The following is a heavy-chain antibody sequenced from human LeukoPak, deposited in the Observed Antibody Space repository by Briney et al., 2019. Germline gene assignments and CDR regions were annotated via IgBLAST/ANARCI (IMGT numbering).Heavy chain of an antibody. V-gene: IGHV3-74*01. CDR1: GFTFSDYW. CDR3: VRDRNYEFDY. J-gene: IGHJ4*02. D-gene: IGHD3-22*01. CDR2: INGDGSST. Sequence: PGGSLRLSCAASGFTFSDYWMHWVRHAPGKGLVWVSRINGDGSSTSYADSVKGRFTISRDNAENTLYLQMNSLRAEDTAVYYCVRDRNYEFDYWGQGTLVTVSS.